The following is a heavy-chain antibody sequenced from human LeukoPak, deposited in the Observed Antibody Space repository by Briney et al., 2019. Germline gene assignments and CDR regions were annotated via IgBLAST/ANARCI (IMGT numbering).Heavy chain of an antibody. CDR2: ISAYNGNT. Sequence: ASVKVSCKASGYTFTSYGISWVRQAPGQGLEWMGWISAYNGNTNYAQKLQGRVTMTTDTSTSTAYMELWSLRSDDTAVYYCAREGVDSNYPLYYYYYYMDVWGKGTTVTVSS. V-gene: IGHV1-18*01. CDR1: GYTFTSYG. D-gene: IGHD4-11*01. CDR3: AREGVDSNYPLYYYYYYMDV. J-gene: IGHJ6*03.